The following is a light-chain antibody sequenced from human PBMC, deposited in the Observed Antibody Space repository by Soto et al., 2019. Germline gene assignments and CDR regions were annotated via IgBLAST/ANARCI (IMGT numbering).Light chain of an antibody. J-gene: IGKJ4*01. Sequence: EIVLTQSPVTLSLSPGERATLSCRATQSINTYLAWYQQKPGQPPRLLIYDASNRATAIPVKFSGSGSGTDFSLTTGSLEPEDSAVYYCQYRGIWPPGATFGGGTEVEIK. CDR2: DAS. CDR3: QYRGIWPPGAT. V-gene: IGKV3-11*01. CDR1: QSINTY.